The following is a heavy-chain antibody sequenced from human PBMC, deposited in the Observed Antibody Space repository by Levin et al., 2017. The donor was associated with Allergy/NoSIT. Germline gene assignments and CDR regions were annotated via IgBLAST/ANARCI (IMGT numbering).Heavy chain of an antibody. CDR1: GFTFASYA. D-gene: IGHD4-11*01. J-gene: IGHJ6*02. CDR3: AKVGPYSSPLYFYYYGMDV. CDR2: ISGSGDST. Sequence: PGGSLRLSCAASGFTFASYAMNWVRQAPGKGLEWVSAISGSGDSTYYADSVRGRFTISRDNSNNAFYLQMNSLRAEDSAVYYCAKVGPYSSPLYFYYYGMDVWGQGTTVTVSS. V-gene: IGHV3-23*01.